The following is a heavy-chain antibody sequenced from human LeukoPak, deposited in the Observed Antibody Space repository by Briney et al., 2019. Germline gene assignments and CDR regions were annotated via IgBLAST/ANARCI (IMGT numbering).Heavy chain of an antibody. CDR3: ARDDSSGCFDY. J-gene: IGHJ4*02. Sequence: LTGGSLRLSCAASGFTFSSYAMHWVRQAPGKGLEWVAVISYDGSNKYYADSVKGRFTISRDNSKNTLYLQMNSLRAEDTAVYYCARDDSSGCFDYWGQGTLVTVSS. CDR2: ISYDGSNK. V-gene: IGHV3-30-3*01. D-gene: IGHD6-19*01. CDR1: GFTFSSYA.